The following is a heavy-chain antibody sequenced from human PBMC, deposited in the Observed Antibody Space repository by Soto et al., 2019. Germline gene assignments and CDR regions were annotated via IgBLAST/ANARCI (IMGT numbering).Heavy chain of an antibody. CDR2: ISGSGGST. J-gene: IGHJ4*02. CDR1: GFTFSSYA. V-gene: IGHV3-23*01. CDR3: AKDQSRNRAVAGDY. Sequence: EVQLLESGGGLVQPGGSLRLSCAASGFTFSSYAMSWVRQAPGKGLEWVSAISGSGGSTYYADSVKGRFTISRDNSKNKLYLQMNSMRAEDTAVYYCAKDQSRNRAVAGDYWGQGTLVTVSS. D-gene: IGHD6-19*01.